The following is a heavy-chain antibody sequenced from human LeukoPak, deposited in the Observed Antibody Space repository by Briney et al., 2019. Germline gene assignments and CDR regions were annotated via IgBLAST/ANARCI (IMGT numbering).Heavy chain of an antibody. J-gene: IGHJ4*02. CDR3: ARDQTQLGPTTVDH. D-gene: IGHD1-1*01. Sequence: GGSLRLSCVASGFSFSSYWMHWVRQAPGKGLMWVARISSDGSDTKYGDSVKGRFTISRDNGKNTLYLQMNSLGAEDTAVYYCARDQTQLGPTTVDHWGQGIQVTVSS. CDR1: GFSFSSYW. CDR2: ISSDGSDT. V-gene: IGHV3-74*01.